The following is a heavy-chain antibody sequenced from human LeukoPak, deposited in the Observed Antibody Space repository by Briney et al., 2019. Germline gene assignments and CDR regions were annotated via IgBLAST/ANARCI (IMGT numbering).Heavy chain of an antibody. CDR2: ISGSGGST. V-gene: IGHV3-23*01. D-gene: IGHD3-3*01. J-gene: IGHJ4*02. CDR3: AKDPGFLLVHTMYYFDY. Sequence: GGSLRLSCAASGFTFSSYAMSWVRQAPGKGLEWVPAISGSGGSTYYADSVKGRFTISRDNSKNTLYLQMNSLRAEDTAVYYCAKDPGFLLVHTMYYFDYWGQGTLVTVSS. CDR1: GFTFSSYA.